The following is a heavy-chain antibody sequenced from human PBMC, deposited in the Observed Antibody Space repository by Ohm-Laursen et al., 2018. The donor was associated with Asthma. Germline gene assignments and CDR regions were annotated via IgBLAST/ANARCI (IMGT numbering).Heavy chain of an antibody. D-gene: IGHD3-22*01. CDR3: ARGTFYYESTGYYFFDH. CDR2: IYYSGIT. V-gene: IGHV4-31*02. CDR1: GDSISSGNNY. J-gene: IGHJ4*02. Sequence: QTLSLTCAVSGDSISSGNNYWSWIRQHPGKGLEWIGYIYYSGITYSNPSLRSRVSISVDTSKNQFSLKLSPVTAADTAVYYCARGTFYYESTGYYFFDHWGQGALVTVSS.